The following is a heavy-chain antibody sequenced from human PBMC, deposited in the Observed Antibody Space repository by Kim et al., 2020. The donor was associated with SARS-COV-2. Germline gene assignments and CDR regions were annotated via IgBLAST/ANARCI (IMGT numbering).Heavy chain of an antibody. Sequence: RFTISRDNSKNTLYLQMSSLRAEDTAVYYCAREGEYYDSSGYYYAWAFDIWGQGTMVTVSS. J-gene: IGHJ3*02. D-gene: IGHD3-22*01. CDR3: AREGEYYDSSGYYYAWAFDI. V-gene: IGHV3-30*15.